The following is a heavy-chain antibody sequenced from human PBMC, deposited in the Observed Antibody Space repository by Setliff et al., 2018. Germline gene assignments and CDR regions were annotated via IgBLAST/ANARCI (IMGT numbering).Heavy chain of an antibody. J-gene: IGHJ4*02. D-gene: IGHD2-2*01. CDR2: VYVGGNT. Sequence: PSETLSLTCNVSGVSIANTASYWSWIRQPAGKTLEWIGQVYVGGNTYYNPSFESRVSISVDRSNNQFSLKLSSVTAADTAVYFCAREGRSSTRGWYMDSWGQGTLVTVSS. V-gene: IGHV4-61*09. CDR1: GVSIANTASY. CDR3: AREGRSSTRGWYMDS.